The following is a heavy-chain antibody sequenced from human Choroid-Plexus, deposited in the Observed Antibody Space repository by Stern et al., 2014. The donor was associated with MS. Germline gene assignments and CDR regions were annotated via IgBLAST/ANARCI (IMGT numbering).Heavy chain of an antibody. V-gene: IGHV3-30*18. CDR2: VSYDGSNK. CDR3: AKDRQYLTYFFDH. Sequence: VQLVESGGGVVQPGRPLRLSCVVSGFTFGSCVMHWVRQAPGKGLEWVAGVSYDGSNKYYADSVKGRFTISRDNSQNTLYMQTSSLRPEDTAVYYCAKDRQYLTYFFDHWGQGSLVTVSS. J-gene: IGHJ5*02. CDR1: GFTFGSCV. D-gene: IGHD2/OR15-2a*01.